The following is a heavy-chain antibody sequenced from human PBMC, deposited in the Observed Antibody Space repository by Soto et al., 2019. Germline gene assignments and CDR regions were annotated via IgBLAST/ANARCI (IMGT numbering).Heavy chain of an antibody. CDR1: GFTFSSYG. CDR2: CSGSGGRR. D-gene: IGHD6-19*01. J-gene: IGHJ4*02. V-gene: IGHV3-23*01. Sequence: GGSLRVSCATSGFTFSSYGSSWGRQAPGKGLGCEPGCSGSGGRRYYADYGKGRFTSSRHISKKTLDLKMNSLRAEDTAVYYCAQGLPGVAGTDFHYWGQGTPVTVSS. CDR3: AQGLPGVAGTDFHY.